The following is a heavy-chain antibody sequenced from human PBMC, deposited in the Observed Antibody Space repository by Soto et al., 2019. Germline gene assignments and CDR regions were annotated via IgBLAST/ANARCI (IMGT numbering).Heavy chain of an antibody. CDR2: ISAYNGNT. CDR1: GYTFTSYG. CDR3: GCSVWGSYRSGVGIDY. V-gene: IGHV1-18*01. J-gene: IGHJ4*02. D-gene: IGHD3-16*02. Sequence: QVQLVQSGAEVKKPGASVKVSCKASGYTFTSYGISWVRQAPGQGLEWMGWISAYNGNTNYAQKLQGRVTMTTDTSASTAYMELRRLRSDGTAVYCCGCSVWGSYRSGVGIDYWGQGTLVTVSS.